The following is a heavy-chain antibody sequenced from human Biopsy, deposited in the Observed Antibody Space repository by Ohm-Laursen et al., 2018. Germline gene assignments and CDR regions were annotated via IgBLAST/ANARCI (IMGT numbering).Heavy chain of an antibody. CDR1: GYTFTSYY. CDR3: ARRDSLDY. J-gene: IGHJ4*02. V-gene: IGHV1-46*01. Sequence: ASVKISCKTSGYTFTSYYMHWVRQAPGQGLEWMGVMTPIPTYAQKFQGRLTLTRDTSTSTVYMELSSLRSEDTAIYYCARRDSLDYWGQGTLVTVSS. CDR2: MTPIP.